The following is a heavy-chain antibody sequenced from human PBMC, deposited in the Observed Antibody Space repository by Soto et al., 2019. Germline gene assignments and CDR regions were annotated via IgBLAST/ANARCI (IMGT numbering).Heavy chain of an antibody. CDR2: IIPMFGTP. J-gene: IGHJ4*02. CDR1: GVTFNRQD. V-gene: IGHV1-69*13. D-gene: IGHD4-4*01. Sequence: ASVKVSCKASGVTFNRQDMRWVRQAPGQGLEWMGGIIPMFGTPHYAEKFQDRVTITADESTGTAYLELSSLTSEDTAVYYCATSEGRDFYSFDYWGPLNLFTVSS. CDR3: ATSEGRDFYSFDY.